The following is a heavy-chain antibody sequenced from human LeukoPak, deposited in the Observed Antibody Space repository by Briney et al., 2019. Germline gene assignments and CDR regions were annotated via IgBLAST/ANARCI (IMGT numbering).Heavy chain of an antibody. CDR1: GFTFSSYA. V-gene: IGHV3-30*04. J-gene: IGHJ4*02. CDR3: ARDVDTMVRGVVY. CDR2: ISYDGSNK. Sequence: GGSLRLSCAASGFTFSSYAMHWVRQAPGKGLEWVAVISYDGSNKYYADSVKGRFTISRDNSKNTLYLQMNSLRAEDTAVYYCARDVDTMVRGVVYWGQGTLVTVSS. D-gene: IGHD3-10*01.